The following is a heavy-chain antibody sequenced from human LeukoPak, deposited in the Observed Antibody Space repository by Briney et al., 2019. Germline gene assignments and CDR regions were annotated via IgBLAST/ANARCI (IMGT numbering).Heavy chain of an antibody. CDR1: GFTFSSYW. V-gene: IGHV3-7*01. D-gene: IGHD3-22*01. Sequence: PGGSLRLSCAASGFTFSSYWMSWVRQAPGKGLEWVANIKQDGSEKYYVDSVKGRFTISRDNAKNSLYLQMNSLRAEDTAVYCCARDRTYDSSGLFDYWGQGTLVTVSS. CDR3: ARDRTYDSSGLFDY. J-gene: IGHJ4*02. CDR2: IKQDGSEK.